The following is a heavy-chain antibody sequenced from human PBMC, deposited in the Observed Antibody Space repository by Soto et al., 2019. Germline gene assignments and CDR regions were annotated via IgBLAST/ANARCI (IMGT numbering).Heavy chain of an antibody. D-gene: IGHD2-21*02. V-gene: IGHV1-46*01. Sequence: QVQLMQSGAEVKKPGASVKVSCKASGDTFTDYYIHWVRQAPGQGLEWMGTVNPSGGHTTYAQHFLGRGTXTXXXSXXTLYMELTSLTSDDTAIYYCARGGHVVVVTAALGYWGQGTLVTVSS. CDR1: GDTFTDYY. CDR3: ARGGHVVVVTAALGY. CDR2: VNPSGGHT. J-gene: IGHJ4*02.